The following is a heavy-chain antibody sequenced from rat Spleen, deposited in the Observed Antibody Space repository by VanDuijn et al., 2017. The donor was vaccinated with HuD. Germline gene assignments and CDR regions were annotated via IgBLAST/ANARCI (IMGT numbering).Heavy chain of an antibody. Sequence: EVQLVESGGGLVQPGRSLKLSCAASGFNFNDHWMGWVRQAPGKGLEWIGEINKDSRIIKYNPSLKDKFTVSRDNVQNTLYLQMSKLGSEDTGTYYCAREELGVRDWGQGVMVTVSS. D-gene: IGHD4-3*01. CDR1: GFNFNDHW. CDR2: INKDSRII. J-gene: IGHJ2*01. CDR3: AREELGVRD. V-gene: IGHV4-2*01.